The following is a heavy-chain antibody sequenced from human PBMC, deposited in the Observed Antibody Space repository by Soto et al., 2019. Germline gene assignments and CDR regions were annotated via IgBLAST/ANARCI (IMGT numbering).Heavy chain of an antibody. CDR3: VRHDIVVGYGMDG. Sequence: GESLKSSCNGSGYSFTSSWSRWVRQMPGKGLEWMGIIYPGDSDTRYSPSFQGQVTISADKSVSTAYLQWSSLKASDSAMYYCVRHDIVVGYGMDGWGQGTTVTVSS. CDR1: GYSFTSSW. CDR2: IYPGDSDT. V-gene: IGHV5-51*01. D-gene: IGHD2-2*01. J-gene: IGHJ6*02.